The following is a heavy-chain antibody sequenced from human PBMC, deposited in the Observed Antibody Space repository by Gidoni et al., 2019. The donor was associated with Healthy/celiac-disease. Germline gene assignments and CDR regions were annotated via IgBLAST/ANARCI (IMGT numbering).Heavy chain of an antibody. D-gene: IGHD3-3*01. CDR1: GYTFTSYG. Sequence: QVQLVQSGAEVKKPGASVKVSCKASGYTFTSYGISWVRQAPGQGLEWMGWISAYNGNTNYAQQLQGRVTMTTDTSTSTAYMELRSLRSDDTAVYYCARDSRYYDFWSGYYQGGNAFDIWGQGTMVTVSS. V-gene: IGHV1-18*01. CDR3: ARDSRYYDFWSGYYQGGNAFDI. CDR2: ISAYNGNT. J-gene: IGHJ3*02.